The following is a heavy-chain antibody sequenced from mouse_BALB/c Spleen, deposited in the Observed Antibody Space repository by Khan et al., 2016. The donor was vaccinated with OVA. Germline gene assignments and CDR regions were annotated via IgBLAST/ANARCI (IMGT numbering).Heavy chain of an antibody. V-gene: IGHV1S81*02. CDR1: GYTFTSYW. D-gene: IGHD1-1*02. Sequence: QVQLQQPGAELVKAGASVKMSCKASGYTFTSYWMHWVKQRPGQGLEWFAETNPTNGRTYYNEKFKSKATLTVAKSSSTAYMQLSDPTLEDSAVYYYAGIKKMVATYFDYWGQGTTLTVSS. CDR2: TNPTNGRT. J-gene: IGHJ2*01. CDR3: AGIKKMVATYFDY.